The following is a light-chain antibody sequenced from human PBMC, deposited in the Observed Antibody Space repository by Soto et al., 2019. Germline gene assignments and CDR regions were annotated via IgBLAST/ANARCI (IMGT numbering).Light chain of an antibody. Sequence: QSALTQPASVSGSPGQSITISCTGSNSDVGAYNYVSWYQQHPGKAPKLIIYEVSNRPSGLSNRFSGSKSGNTASLTISGLQAEDEADYYCSSYTTSSTWLFGGGTKLTVL. CDR3: SSYTTSSTWL. CDR1: NSDVGAYNY. CDR2: EVS. J-gene: IGLJ3*02. V-gene: IGLV2-14*01.